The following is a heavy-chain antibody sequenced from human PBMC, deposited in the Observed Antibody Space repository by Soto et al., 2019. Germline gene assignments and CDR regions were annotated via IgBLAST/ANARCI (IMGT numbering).Heavy chain of an antibody. D-gene: IGHD6-19*01. CDR3: AREEAGMDV. Sequence: SETLSLTCAVYGGSFSGYYWSWIRQPPGKGLEWIGEINHSGSTNYNPSLKSRVTISVDTSKNQFSLKLSSVTVADTAVYYCAREEAGMDVWGQGTTVTVSS. CDR2: INHSGST. V-gene: IGHV4-34*01. J-gene: IGHJ6*02. CDR1: GGSFSGYY.